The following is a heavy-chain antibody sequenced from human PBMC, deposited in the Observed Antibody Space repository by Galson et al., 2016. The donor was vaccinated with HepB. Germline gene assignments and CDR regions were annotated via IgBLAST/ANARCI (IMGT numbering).Heavy chain of an antibody. CDR2: FIPLFGTA. CDR3: ARDQFGRVSGEGDFDY. D-gene: IGHD3-10*01. V-gene: IGHV1-69*05. CDR1: GDTFSSYA. J-gene: IGHJ4*02. Sequence: SCKASGDTFSSYAINWVRQAPGQGLEWMGGFIPLFGTANYAQTFQGRVTITTDDSTSPAYMELSSLRPDDTAVYYSARDQFGRVSGEGDFDYWGQGTLVTVSS.